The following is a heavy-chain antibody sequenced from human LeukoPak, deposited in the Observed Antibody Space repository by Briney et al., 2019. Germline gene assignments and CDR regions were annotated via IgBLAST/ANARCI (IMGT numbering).Heavy chain of an antibody. V-gene: IGHV3-30*04. CDR3: ARAVVGAGYDMDV. Sequence: GGSLRLSCAASGFTFSSYAMHWVRQAPGKGLEWVSVISYDGSNKYYADSVKGRFTISRDNAKNSLYLQMNSLRAEDTAVYYCARAVVGAGYDMDVWGQGTTVTVSS. CDR2: ISYDGSNK. D-gene: IGHD1-26*01. CDR1: GFTFSSYA. J-gene: IGHJ6*02.